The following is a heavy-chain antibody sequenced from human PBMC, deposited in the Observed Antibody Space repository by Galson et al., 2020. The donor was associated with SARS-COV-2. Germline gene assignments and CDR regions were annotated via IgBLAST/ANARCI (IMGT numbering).Heavy chain of an antibody. CDR3: AKLVGDGSFDY. J-gene: IGHJ4*02. CDR1: GFTFDDYA. Sequence: GGSLRLSCAASGFTFDDYAMHWVRQAPGKGLEWVSGISWNSGSIGYADSVKGRFTISRDNAKNSLYLQMNSLRAEDTALYYCAKLVGDGSFDYWGQGTLVTVSS. CDR2: ISWNSGSI. V-gene: IGHV3-9*01.